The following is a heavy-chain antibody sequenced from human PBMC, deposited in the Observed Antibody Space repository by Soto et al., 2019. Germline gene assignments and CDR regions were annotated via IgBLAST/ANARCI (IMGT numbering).Heavy chain of an antibody. CDR3: AREEKQLSRYGGDFDY. J-gene: IGHJ4*02. D-gene: IGHD3-16*01. CDR1: DGSVNTGNYY. V-gene: IGHV4-61*01. CDR2: IYYIGTT. Sequence: QVQLQESGPGLVKPSETLSLTCSVSDGSVNTGNYYWSWIRQPPGKGLVWIGYIYYIGTTNYNPSLKSRFTMSEDTSKNQFSLKVTSVTAADTAVYFCAREEKQLSRYGGDFDYWGQGILVTVSA.